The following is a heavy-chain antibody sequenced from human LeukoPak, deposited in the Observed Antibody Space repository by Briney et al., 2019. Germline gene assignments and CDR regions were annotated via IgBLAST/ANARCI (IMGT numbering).Heavy chain of an antibody. CDR2: INKDGSAT. J-gene: IGHJ6*02. CDR3: ATWAFYHSLDV. CDR1: GFTFDAYA. D-gene: IGHD1-26*01. V-gene: IGHV3-43*02. Sequence: GGSLRLSCEASGFTFDAYAMHWARQAPGKGLEWVSLINKDGSATYYADSVKGRFTISRDNSKNSLYLQMNSLRSEDTALYYCATWAFYHSLDVWGQGTTVTVSS.